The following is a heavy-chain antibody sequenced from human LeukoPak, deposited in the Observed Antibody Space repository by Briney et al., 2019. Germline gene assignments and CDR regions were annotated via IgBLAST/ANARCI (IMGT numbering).Heavy chain of an antibody. CDR1: GYSLTSYW. D-gene: IGHD3-22*01. Sequence: GALKIPCNGFGYSLTSYWIGWVCQIPGKGLEWMWIIYPGDSDTRYSPSFQGQVTISADKSISTAYLQWSSLKASDTAIYYCARQAYGSHFDAFDIWGQGTMVTVSS. CDR3: ARQAYGSHFDAFDI. CDR2: IYPGDSDT. V-gene: IGHV5-51*01. J-gene: IGHJ3*02.